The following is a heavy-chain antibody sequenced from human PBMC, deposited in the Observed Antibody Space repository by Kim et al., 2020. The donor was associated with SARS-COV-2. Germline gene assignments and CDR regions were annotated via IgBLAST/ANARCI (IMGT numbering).Heavy chain of an antibody. CDR2: INPNSGGT. D-gene: IGHD5-12*01. J-gene: IGHJ4*02. CDR1: GYTFTGYY. V-gene: IGHV1-2*05. CDR3: AREANSGYEEFDY. Sequence: ASVKVSCKASGYTFTGYYMHWVRQAPGQGLEWMGRINPNSGGTNYAQKFQGRVTMTRDTSISTAYMELSRLRSDDTVVYYCAREANSGYEEFDYWGQGTLVTVSS.